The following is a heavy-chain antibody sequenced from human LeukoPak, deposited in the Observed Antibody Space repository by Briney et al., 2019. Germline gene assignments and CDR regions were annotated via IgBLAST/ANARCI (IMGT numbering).Heavy chain of an antibody. D-gene: IGHD3-10*01. J-gene: IGHJ5*02. CDR1: GGSFSGYY. CDR3: ARELNLVRAVSYNWFDP. CDR2: IYTSGSI. Sequence: PSEALSLTCAVYGGSFSGYYWSWIRQPAGKGLEWIGRIYTSGSINYNSSLKSRVTISLDTSKNQFSLKLSSVTAADTAVYYCARELNLVRAVSYNWFDPWGQGTLVTVSS. V-gene: IGHV4-4*07.